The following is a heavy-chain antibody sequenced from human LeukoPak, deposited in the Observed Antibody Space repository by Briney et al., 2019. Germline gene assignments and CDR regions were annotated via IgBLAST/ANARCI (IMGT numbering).Heavy chain of an antibody. CDR2: FDPEDGET. D-gene: IGHD3-3*01. CDR1: GYTLTELS. Sequence: GASVKVSCKVSGYTLTELSMHWVRQAPGKGLEWMGGFDPEDGETIYAQKFQGRVTMTEDTSTDTAYMELSSLRSEDTAVYYCATGITIFGEIDYWGQGTLVTVSS. J-gene: IGHJ4*02. V-gene: IGHV1-24*01. CDR3: ATGITIFGEIDY.